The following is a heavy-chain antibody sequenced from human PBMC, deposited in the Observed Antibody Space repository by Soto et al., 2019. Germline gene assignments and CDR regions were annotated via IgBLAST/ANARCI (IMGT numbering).Heavy chain of an antibody. CDR1: GFTFSAYG. Sequence: PGESLKISCEVSGFTFSAYGMHWVRQAPGKGLEWVAAISHDGTNKNYGDSVKGRFTISRDNSKKTLYLQMNSLRPEDTALYYCAKDEYYYSRSGYYIFDSWGQGTLVTVS. D-gene: IGHD3-22*01. CDR2: ISHDGTNK. J-gene: IGHJ4*02. V-gene: IGHV3-30*18. CDR3: AKDEYYYSRSGYYIFDS.